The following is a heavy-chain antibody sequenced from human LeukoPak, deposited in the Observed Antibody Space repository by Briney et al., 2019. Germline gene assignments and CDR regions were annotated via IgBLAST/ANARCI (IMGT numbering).Heavy chain of an antibody. CDR3: ARAGVGASGY. J-gene: IGHJ4*02. V-gene: IGHV1-8*02. CDR1: GYTFTGYY. D-gene: IGHD1-26*01. CDR2: MNPNSGNT. Sequence: GASVKVSCKASGYTFTGYYMHWVRQAPGQGLEWMGWMNPNSGNTGYAQKFQGRVTMTRNTSISTAYMELSSLRSEDTAVYYCARAGVGASGYWGQGTLVTVSS.